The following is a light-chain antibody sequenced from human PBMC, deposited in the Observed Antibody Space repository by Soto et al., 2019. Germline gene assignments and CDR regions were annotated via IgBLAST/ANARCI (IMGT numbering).Light chain of an antibody. J-gene: IGLJ2*01. CDR3: QSYDSSLSVVV. CDR2: GNS. Sequence: QPVLTQPPSVSGAPGQRVTISCTGSSSNIGAGYDVHWYQQLPGTAPKLLIYGNSNRPSGVPDRISGSKSGTSASLAITGLQAEDEADYYCQSYDSSLSVVVFGGGTKLTVL. CDR1: SSNIGAGYD. V-gene: IGLV1-40*01.